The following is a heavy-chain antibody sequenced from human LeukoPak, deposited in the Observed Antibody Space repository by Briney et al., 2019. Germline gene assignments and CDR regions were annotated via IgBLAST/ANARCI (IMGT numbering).Heavy chain of an antibody. CDR2: YYNSGST. CDR1: GGSTSSNS. J-gene: IGHJ3*02. V-gene: IGHV4-59*08. D-gene: IGHD3-22*01. Sequence: SETLSLTCTVSGGSTSSNSWSWMRQPPGKGLEWIGTYYNSGSTNYDPSLRSRATISVDTSKNQLSQKLSSVTAADTAVYYCVGAKQWLSFDIWGQGTMVTVSS. CDR3: VGAKQWLSFDI.